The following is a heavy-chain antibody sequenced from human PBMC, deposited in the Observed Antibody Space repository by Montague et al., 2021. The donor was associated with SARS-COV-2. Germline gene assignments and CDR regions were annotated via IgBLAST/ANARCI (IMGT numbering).Heavy chain of an antibody. CDR1: GGSISSSNYY. J-gene: IGHJ3*02. CDR2: IYYSGST. D-gene: IGHD3-3*01. V-gene: IGHV4-39*01. Sequence: SETLSLTCTVSGGSISSSNYYWGWIRQPPGKGLEWIGGIYYSGSTYYTPSLKSRVTISVDTSKNQFSLRLSSVTAADTAVYYCARHSGRDTIFGVVIIFDAFDIWGQGTMVTVSS. CDR3: ARHSGRDTIFGVVIIFDAFDI.